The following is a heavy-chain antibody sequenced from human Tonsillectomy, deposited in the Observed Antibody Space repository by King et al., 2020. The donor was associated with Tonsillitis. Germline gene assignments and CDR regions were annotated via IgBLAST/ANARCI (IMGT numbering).Heavy chain of an antibody. CDR2: ISISSSYT. CDR3: ARDLLYDSSAYGHYFYYYMDV. D-gene: IGHD3-22*01. J-gene: IGHJ6*03. CDR1: GFTFSDYY. V-gene: IGHV3-11*05. Sequence: VQLVESGGGLVKPGGSLRLSCAASGFTFSDYYMSWIRQAPGKGLEWVSYISISSSYTNYADSVKGRLTISRDNAKNSLYLQMNSLRAEDTAVYYCARDLLYDSSAYGHYFYYYMDVWGKGTTVTVSS.